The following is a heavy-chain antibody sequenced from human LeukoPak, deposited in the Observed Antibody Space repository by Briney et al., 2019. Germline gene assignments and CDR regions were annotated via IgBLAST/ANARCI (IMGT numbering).Heavy chain of an antibody. CDR2: ISYSGIT. D-gene: IGHD5-24*01. V-gene: IGHV4-31*03. Sequence: PSGTLSLTCTVSGGSIRSGDYYWSWIRQHPGKGLEWIGYISYSGITYSNPSLKSRVTISVGTSKRQFSLRLNSVTPADTAVYYCARDRGLKYGYSFLDSWGQGALVTVSS. CDR3: ARDRGLKYGYSFLDS. J-gene: IGHJ4*02. CDR1: GGSIRSGDYY.